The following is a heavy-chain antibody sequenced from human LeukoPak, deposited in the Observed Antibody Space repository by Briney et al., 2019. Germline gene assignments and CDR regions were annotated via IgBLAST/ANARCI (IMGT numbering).Heavy chain of an antibody. J-gene: IGHJ5*02. Sequence: GASVKVSCKASGYTFTSHYIHWVRQAPGQGLEWMGMINPSSGTITYAQQFQGRVTMTRDTSTSTVFMELSSLRSDDTAVYYCARSGDGYDDWFDPWGQGTLVTVSS. CDR2: INPSSGTI. D-gene: IGHD5-12*01. CDR1: GYTFTSHY. V-gene: IGHV1-46*01. CDR3: ARSGDGYDDWFDP.